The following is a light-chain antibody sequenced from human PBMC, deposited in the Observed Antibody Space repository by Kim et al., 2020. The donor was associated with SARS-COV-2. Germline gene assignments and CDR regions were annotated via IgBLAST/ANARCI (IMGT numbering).Light chain of an antibody. V-gene: IGLV3-1*01. J-gene: IGLJ1*01. CDR1: KLGNKY. CDR2: QDS. Sequence: SPGQTASITCSGDKLGNKYACWYQQKAGQSPVLVIYQDSKRPSGIPERFSGSNSGNTATLTISGTQAMDEADYFCQAWDSSTASYVFGTGTKVTVL. CDR3: QAWDSSTASYV.